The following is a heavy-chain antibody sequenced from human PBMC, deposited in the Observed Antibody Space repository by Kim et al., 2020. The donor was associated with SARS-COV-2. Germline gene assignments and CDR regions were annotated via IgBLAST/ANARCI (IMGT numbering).Heavy chain of an antibody. CDR3: AREESALNPGYYYGMDV. CDR1: GFTFSSYW. J-gene: IGHJ6*02. CDR2: INSDGSST. Sequence: GGSLRLSCAASGFTFSSYWMHWVRQAPGKGLVWVSRINSDGSSTSYADSVKGRFTISRDNAKNTLYLQMNSLRAEDTAVYYCAREESALNPGYYYGMDVWGQGTTVTVSS. V-gene: IGHV3-74*01.